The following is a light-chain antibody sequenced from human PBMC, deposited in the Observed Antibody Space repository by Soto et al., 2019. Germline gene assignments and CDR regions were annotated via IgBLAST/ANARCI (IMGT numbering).Light chain of an antibody. Sequence: DIQMTQSPSSLSASVGDRVTITCRASQTISTYLNWYQRKPGKAPKLLIYAASSLQSGVPSRFSGSGSGTDFTITISSLQPEDFATYFCQQSHSIPYIFGQGTKLQLK. CDR1: QTISTY. J-gene: IGKJ2*01. CDR3: QQSHSIPYI. V-gene: IGKV1-39*01. CDR2: AAS.